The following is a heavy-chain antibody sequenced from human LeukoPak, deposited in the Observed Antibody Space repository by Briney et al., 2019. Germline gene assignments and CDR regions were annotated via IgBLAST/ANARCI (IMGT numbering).Heavy chain of an antibody. J-gene: IGHJ5*02. V-gene: IGHV1-46*01. D-gene: IGHD3-3*01. Sequence: GASVKVSCKASGYTFTSYAMNWVRQAPGQGLEWMGIINPSGGSTSYAQKFQGRVTMTRDTSTSTVYMELSSLRSEDTAVYYCARGTLRFLEWLCWFDPWGQGTLVTVSS. CDR2: INPSGGST. CDR1: GYTFTSYA. CDR3: ARGTLRFLEWLCWFDP.